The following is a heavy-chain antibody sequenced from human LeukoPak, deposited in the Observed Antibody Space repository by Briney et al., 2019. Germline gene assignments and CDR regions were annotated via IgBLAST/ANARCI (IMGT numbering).Heavy chain of an antibody. CDR3: ARGLVPAAMATAFDY. J-gene: IGHJ4*02. V-gene: IGHV3-21*01. D-gene: IGHD2-2*01. CDR1: GFTFSSYA. CDR2: ISSSSSYI. Sequence: GGSLRLSCAASGFTFSSYAMSWVRQAPGKGLEWVSSISSSSSYIYYADSVKGRFTISRDNAKNSLYLQMNSLRAEDTAVYYCARGLVPAAMATAFDYWGQGTLVTVSS.